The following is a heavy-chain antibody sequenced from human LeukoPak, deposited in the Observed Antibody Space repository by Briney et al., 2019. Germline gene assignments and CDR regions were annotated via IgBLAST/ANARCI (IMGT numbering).Heavy chain of an antibody. Sequence: HPGGSLRLSCAASGFIVSNKYMTWVRQAPGKGLEWVSLIYSDGRTYYADSVRGRCTISRDNSKNSLYLQMNSLRAEDTALYYCAKDCWFGELSPVDAFDIWGQGTMVTVSS. V-gene: IGHV3-53*05. CDR1: GFIVSNKY. CDR3: AKDCWFGELSPVDAFDI. CDR2: IYSDGRT. J-gene: IGHJ3*02. D-gene: IGHD3-10*01.